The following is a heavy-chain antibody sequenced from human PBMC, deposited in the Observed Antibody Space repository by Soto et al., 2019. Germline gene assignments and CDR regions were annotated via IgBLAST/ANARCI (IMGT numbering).Heavy chain of an antibody. CDR1: GYTFTGYY. V-gene: IGHV1-2*02. CDR2: INPETGGT. CDR3: ARDRGNMVAIFHHYYGMDV. J-gene: IGHJ6*02. D-gene: IGHD3-3*02. Sequence: ASVKVSCKASGYTFTGYYVHWVREAPGQGLEWMGWINPETGGTSYAQKFQGRVTLTRDTSISTVYMELSRLKSDDTAVYYCARDRGNMVAIFHHYYGMDVWGQGTTVTVSS.